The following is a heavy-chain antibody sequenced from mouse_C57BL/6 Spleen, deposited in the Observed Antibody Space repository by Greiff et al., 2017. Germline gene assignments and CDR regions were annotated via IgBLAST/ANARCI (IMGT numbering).Heavy chain of an antibody. CDR1: GYTFTSYT. CDR3: AREGVFAY. CDR2: INPSSGYT. Sequence: VHLVESGAELARPGASVKMSCKASGYTFTSYTMHWVKQRPGQGLEWIGYINPSSGYTKYNQKFKDKATLTADKSSSTAYMQLSSLTSEDSAVYYCAREGVFAYWGQGTLVTVSA. V-gene: IGHV1-4*01. J-gene: IGHJ3*01.